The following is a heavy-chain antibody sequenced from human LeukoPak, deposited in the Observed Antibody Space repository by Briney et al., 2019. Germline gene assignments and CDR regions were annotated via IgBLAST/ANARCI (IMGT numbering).Heavy chain of an antibody. Sequence: SGPTLVNPTQTLTLTCTFSGFSLSTSGVGVGWIRQPPGKALEWLALIYWNDDKRYSPSLKSRLTITKDTSKNQVVLTMTNMDLGDTPTYYCAHTPISGRNGGYYFDYGGQGTLVTVPS. J-gene: IGHJ4*02. CDR3: AHTPISGRNGGYYFDY. CDR2: IYWNDDK. D-gene: IGHD1-26*01. CDR1: GFSLSTSGVG. V-gene: IGHV2-5*01.